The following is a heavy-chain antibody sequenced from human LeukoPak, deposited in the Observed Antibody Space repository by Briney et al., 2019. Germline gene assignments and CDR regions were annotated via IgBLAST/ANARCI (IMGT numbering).Heavy chain of an antibody. CDR1: GFTFSSYW. CDR3: ARAPLRGDDAFDI. CDR2: IKQDGSEK. J-gene: IGHJ3*02. D-gene: IGHD3-16*01. V-gene: IGHV3-7*01. Sequence: GGSLRLSCAASGFTFSSYWMSWVRQAPGKGLEWVANIKQDGSEKYYVDSVKGRFTISRDNAKNSLYLQMNSLRAEDTAVYCCARAPLRGDDAFDIWGQGTMVTVSS.